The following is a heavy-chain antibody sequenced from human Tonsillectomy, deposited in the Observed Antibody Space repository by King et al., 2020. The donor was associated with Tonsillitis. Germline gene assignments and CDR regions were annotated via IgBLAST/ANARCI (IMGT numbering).Heavy chain of an antibody. CDR1: GFTFSDHG. V-gene: IGHV3-21*01. Sequence: VQLVESGGGLVKPGGSLRLSCAASGFTFSDHGMNWVRQAPGKGLEWVSSISSASSYIIYADSVKGRFTISRDNAKNSLYLQMNSLRAEDTAVYYCAREGLGYCSSTSYYDAWRSYYMDVWGKGTTVTVSS. D-gene: IGHD2-2*01. CDR2: ISSASSYI. J-gene: IGHJ6*03. CDR3: AREGLGYCSSTSYYDAWRSYYMDV.